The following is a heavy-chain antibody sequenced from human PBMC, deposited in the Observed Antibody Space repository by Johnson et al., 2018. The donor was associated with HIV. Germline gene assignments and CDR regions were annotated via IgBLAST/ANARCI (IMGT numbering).Heavy chain of an antibody. V-gene: IGHV3-53*02. D-gene: IGHD2-15*01. J-gene: IGHJ3*02. Sequence: VQLVESGGGLIQPGGSLRLSCAASGFTVSSNYMSWVRQAPGKGLEWVSVIYSGGPTYYADSVKGRFTISRDNSKNTLYLQMNSLRAEDTAVYYCAREAYCSGGSCYDAFDIWGQGTMVTVSS. CDR2: IYSGGPT. CDR1: GFTVSSNY. CDR3: AREAYCSGGSCYDAFDI.